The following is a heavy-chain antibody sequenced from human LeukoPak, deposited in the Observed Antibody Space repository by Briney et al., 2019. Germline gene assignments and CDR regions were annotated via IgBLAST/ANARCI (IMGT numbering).Heavy chain of an antibody. Sequence: PGGSLGLSCAASGFTVSSNYMSWVRQAPGKGLEWVSVIYSGGSTYYADSVKGRFTISRDNSKNTLYLQMNSLRAEDTAVYYCASSRGREFDYWGQGTLVTVSS. J-gene: IGHJ4*02. CDR2: IYSGGST. D-gene: IGHD1-26*01. CDR1: GFTVSSNY. V-gene: IGHV3-66*01. CDR3: ASSRGREFDY.